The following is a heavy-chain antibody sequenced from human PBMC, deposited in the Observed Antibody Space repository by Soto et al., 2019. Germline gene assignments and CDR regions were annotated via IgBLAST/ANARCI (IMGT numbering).Heavy chain of an antibody. CDR1: GGSISSSSYY. D-gene: IGHD2-15*01. Sequence: SETLSLTCTVSGGSISSSSYYWGWIRQPPGKGLEWIGSIYYSGSTYYNPSLKSRVTISVDTSKNQFSLKLSSVTAADTAVYYCARHTPAISISDHWGQGTLVTVAS. CDR2: IYYSGST. J-gene: IGHJ4*02. CDR3: ARHTPAISISDH. V-gene: IGHV4-39*01.